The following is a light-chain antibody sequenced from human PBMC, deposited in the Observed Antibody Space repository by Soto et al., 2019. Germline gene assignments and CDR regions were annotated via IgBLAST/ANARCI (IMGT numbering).Light chain of an antibody. CDR1: QTVNSDY. V-gene: IGKV3-20*01. J-gene: IGKJ2*01. Sequence: ETVLTQSPGTVSLSPGERATLSCTTSQTVNSDYLAWYQQKPGQAPRLLIYGVFNSATGIPDRFSGSGSGTYFTLTISGLEPEDSAVYYCQHYDGSPRTFGQGTNLEI. CDR2: GVF. CDR3: QHYDGSPRT.